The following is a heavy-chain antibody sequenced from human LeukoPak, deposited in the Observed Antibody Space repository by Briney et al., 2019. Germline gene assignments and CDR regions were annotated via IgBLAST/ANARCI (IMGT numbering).Heavy chain of an antibody. CDR3: ARRGSGYTEPIDY. CDR2: ISGSSSDI. CDR1: AFTFSSYS. Sequence: SGGSLRLSCAGSAFTFSSYSMNWVRQAPGKGLEWVSSISGSSSDIYYADSVKGRFTISRDNAKNSLYLQMNSLRAEDTAVYYCARRGSGYTEPIDYWGQGTLVTVSS. D-gene: IGHD5-12*01. J-gene: IGHJ4*02. V-gene: IGHV3-21*01.